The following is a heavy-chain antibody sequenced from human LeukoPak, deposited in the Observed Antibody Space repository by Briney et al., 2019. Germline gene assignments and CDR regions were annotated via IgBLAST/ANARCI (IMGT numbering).Heavy chain of an antibody. J-gene: IGHJ4*02. CDR3: AKDKASSGYYWLFDY. V-gene: IGHV3-43*01. CDR2: ISWDGGST. Sequence: GGSLRLSCAASGFTFDDYTMHWVRQAPGKGLEWVSLISWDGGSTYYADSVKGRFTISRDNSKNSLYLQMNSLRTEDTALCYCAKDKASSGYYWLFDYWGQGTLVTVSS. CDR1: GFTFDDYT. D-gene: IGHD3-22*01.